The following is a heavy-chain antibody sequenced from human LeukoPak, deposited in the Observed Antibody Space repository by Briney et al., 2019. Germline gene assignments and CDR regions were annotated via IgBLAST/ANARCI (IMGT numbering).Heavy chain of an antibody. J-gene: IGHJ4*02. CDR2: ISYDGSNK. V-gene: IGHV3-30*03. CDR1: GFTFSSYG. CDR3: GRDPSGYRGFDY. D-gene: IGHD5-18*01. Sequence: GRSLRLSCAASGFTFSSYGMHWVRQAPGKGLEWVAVISYDGSNKYYADSVKGRFTISRDNSKNTLYLQMNSPRAEDTAVYYCGRDPSGYRGFDYWGQGTLVTVSS.